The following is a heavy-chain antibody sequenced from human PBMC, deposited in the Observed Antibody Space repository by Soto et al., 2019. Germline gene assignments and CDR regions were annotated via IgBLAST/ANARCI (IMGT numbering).Heavy chain of an antibody. J-gene: IGHJ6*02. CDR2: IYYSGST. V-gene: IGHV4-39*01. CDR1: GGSISSSSYY. CDR3: ARLPSSWYFSYYYSMDV. D-gene: IGHD6-13*01. Sequence: SETLSLTCTVSGGSISSSSYYWGWIRQPPGKGLEWIGSIYYSGSTYYNPSLKSRVTISVDTSKNQFSLKLSSVTAADTAVYYCARLPSSWYFSYYYSMDVWGQGTTVTVSS.